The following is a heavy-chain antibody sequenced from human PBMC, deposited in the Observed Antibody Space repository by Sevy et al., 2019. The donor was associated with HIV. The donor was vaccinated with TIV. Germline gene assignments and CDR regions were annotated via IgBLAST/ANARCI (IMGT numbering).Heavy chain of an antibody. V-gene: IGHV3-73*01. CDR3: TRMVYYEYVWGSYRFDY. Sequence: GGSLRLSCAASGFTFSGSAMHWVRQASGKGLEWVGRIRSKANSYATAYAASVKGRLAIARDDSKNTAYLQINSLKTEDTAVYYGTRMVYYEYVWGSYRFDYWGQGTLVTVSS. CDR1: GFTFSGSA. D-gene: IGHD3-16*02. CDR2: IRSKANSYAT. J-gene: IGHJ4*02.